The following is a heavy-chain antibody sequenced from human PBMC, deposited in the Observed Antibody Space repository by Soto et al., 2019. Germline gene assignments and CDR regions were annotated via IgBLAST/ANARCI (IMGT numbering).Heavy chain of an antibody. CDR1: GFTFSTYW. Sequence: EVQLVESGGGLVQPGGSLRLSCAASGFTFSTYWMHWVRQAPGKGLVWVSRINSDGSTTNYADSVKGRFTISRDNANDTLYLQMNSLRAEDTAVYYGARDAYYDMGVWGQGTTVTVSS. V-gene: IGHV3-74*01. J-gene: IGHJ6*02. CDR2: INSDGSTT. CDR3: ARDAYYDMGV.